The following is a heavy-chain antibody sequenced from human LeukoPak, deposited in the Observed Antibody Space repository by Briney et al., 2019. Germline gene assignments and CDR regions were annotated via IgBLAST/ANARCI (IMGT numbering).Heavy chain of an antibody. D-gene: IGHD2-2*02. CDR1: GFTFSIYA. J-gene: IGHJ6*02. CDR2: INDSGGST. CDR3: AKVLRCSSTSCYRYYGMDV. Sequence: GGSLRLSCAASGFTFSIYAMSWVRQAPGKGLEWVSNINDSGGSTYYADSVKGRFTISRDNSKNTLYLQMNSLRAEDTAVYYCAKVLRCSSTSCYRYYGMDVWGQGTTVTVSS. V-gene: IGHV3-23*01.